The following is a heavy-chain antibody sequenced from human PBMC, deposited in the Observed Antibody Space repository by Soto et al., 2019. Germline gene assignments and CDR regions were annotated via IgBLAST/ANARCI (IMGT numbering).Heavy chain of an antibody. Sequence: GGSLRLSWAASGFTCVGYGMSLVRQAPGKGLEWVANINWNGGSTGYADSVKGRFTISRDNAKNSLYLQMNSLRAEDTALYRRARGLAAGEGSLYAMDVWGQGTKVTV. J-gene: IGHJ6*02. CDR3: ARGLAAGEGSLYAMDV. D-gene: IGHD6-13*01. CDR2: INWNGGST. CDR1: GFTCVGYG. V-gene: IGHV3-20*01.